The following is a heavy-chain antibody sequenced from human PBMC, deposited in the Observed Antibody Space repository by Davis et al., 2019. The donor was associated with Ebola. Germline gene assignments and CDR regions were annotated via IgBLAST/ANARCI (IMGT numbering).Heavy chain of an antibody. CDR1: GFTFSSYA. CDR2: ISYDGSNK. CDR3: ASLDTAMDY. Sequence: PGGSLRLSCAASGFTFSSYAMHWVRQAPGKGLEWVAVISYDGSNKYYADSVKGRFTISRDTSKNTLYLQMNSLRAEDTAVYYCASLDTAMDYWGQGTLVTVSS. D-gene: IGHD5-18*01. J-gene: IGHJ4*02. V-gene: IGHV3-30-3*01.